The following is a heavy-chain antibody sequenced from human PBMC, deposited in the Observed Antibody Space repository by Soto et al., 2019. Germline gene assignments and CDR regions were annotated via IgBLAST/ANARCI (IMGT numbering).Heavy chain of an antibody. CDR3: AREADYGSGSYHDDYYYYYGMDV. CDR1: GFTFSSYA. D-gene: IGHD3-10*01. CDR2: ISYDGSNK. Sequence: VGSLRLSCAASGFTFSSYAMHWVRQAPGKGLEWVAVISYDGSNKYYADSVKGRFTISRDNSKNTLYLQMNSLRAEDTAVYYCAREADYGSGSYHDDYYYYYGMDVWGQGTTVTVSS. J-gene: IGHJ6*02. V-gene: IGHV3-30-3*01.